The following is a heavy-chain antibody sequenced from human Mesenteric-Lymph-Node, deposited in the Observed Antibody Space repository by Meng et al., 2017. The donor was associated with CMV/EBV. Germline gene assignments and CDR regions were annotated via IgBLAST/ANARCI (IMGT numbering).Heavy chain of an antibody. D-gene: IGHD3-22*01. CDR2: INPNNGAT. CDR3: ARAAYYYDATGNWFDP. Sequence: ASVKVSCKASGYTFTGSYMHWVRQAPGQGLEWMGWINPNNGATTYAQKFQGRLTMTRDTSIATAYMELSRLSSDDTAVYYCARAAYYYDATGNWFDPWGQGTLVTVSS. J-gene: IGHJ5*02. CDR1: GYTFTGSY. V-gene: IGHV1-2*02.